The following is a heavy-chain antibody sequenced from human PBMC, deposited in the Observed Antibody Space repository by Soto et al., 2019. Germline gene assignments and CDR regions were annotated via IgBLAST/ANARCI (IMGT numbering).Heavy chain of an antibody. J-gene: IGHJ4*02. V-gene: IGHV2-5*02. D-gene: IGHD6-19*01. Sequence: QITLKESGPTLVKPTQTLTLTCTFSGFSLSTSGVCVGWIRQPPVKTLAWLTLINWDDDKRYNPSLKNRLTITKDTSKNQVVLTMTNMDPVDTATYYCAHRRRLGRDWYTFDYWGQGTPVTVSS. CDR1: GFSLSTSGVC. CDR2: INWDDDK. CDR3: AHRRRLGRDWYTFDY.